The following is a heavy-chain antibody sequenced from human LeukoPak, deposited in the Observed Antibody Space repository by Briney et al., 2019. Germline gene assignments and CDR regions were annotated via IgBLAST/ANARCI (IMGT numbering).Heavy chain of an antibody. D-gene: IGHD3-22*01. CDR3: ARGESYYYDSSGTVGY. Sequence: GGTLRLSCAASGFTFSSYSMSWVRQAPGKGLEWVSSISSSSSYIYYADSVKGRFTISRDNAKNSLYLQTNSLRAEDTAVYYCARGESYYYDSSGTVGYWGQGTLVTVSS. CDR1: GFTFSSYS. J-gene: IGHJ4*02. V-gene: IGHV3-21*01. CDR2: ISSSSSYI.